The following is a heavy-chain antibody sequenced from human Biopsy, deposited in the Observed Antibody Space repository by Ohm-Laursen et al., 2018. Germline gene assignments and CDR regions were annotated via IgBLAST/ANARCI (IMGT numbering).Heavy chain of an antibody. D-gene: IGHD3-16*01. CDR3: VRGRSPATY. Sequence: SDTLSLTCTVSGGSLNFYYWSWIRQPPGQGLEWIGYMYYSRSTKYSPSLKNRVTVSFDTSRNQFSLKLTSMTPADTAVYYCVRGRSPATYWGQGALVIVSS. CDR2: MYYSRST. J-gene: IGHJ4*02. CDR1: GGSLNFYY. V-gene: IGHV4-59*07.